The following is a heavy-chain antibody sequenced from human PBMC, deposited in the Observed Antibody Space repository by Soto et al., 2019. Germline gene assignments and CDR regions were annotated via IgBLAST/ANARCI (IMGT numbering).Heavy chain of an antibody. Sequence: ASVKVSCKASGYTFTGYYMRWVRQAPGQGLEWMGWINPNSGGTSYAQKFQGWVTMTRDTSISTAYMELSRLRSDDTAVYYCARDSGGAIVVVPAAYGMDVWGQGTTVTVSS. J-gene: IGHJ6*02. CDR1: GYTFTGYY. V-gene: IGHV1-2*04. D-gene: IGHD2-2*01. CDR2: INPNSGGT. CDR3: ARDSGGAIVVVPAAYGMDV.